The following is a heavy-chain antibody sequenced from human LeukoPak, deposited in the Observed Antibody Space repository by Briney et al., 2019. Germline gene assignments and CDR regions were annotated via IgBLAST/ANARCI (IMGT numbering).Heavy chain of an antibody. CDR3: ASQGATVYYFDY. D-gene: IGHD4-11*01. Sequence: SETLPLTCTVSGGSISSYYWSWIRQPPGKGLEWIGSIYYSGSTYYNPSLKSRVTISVDTSKNQFSLKLSSVTAADTAVYYCASQGATVYYFDYWGQGTLVTVSS. CDR2: IYYSGST. J-gene: IGHJ4*02. V-gene: IGHV4-59*05. CDR1: GGSISSYY.